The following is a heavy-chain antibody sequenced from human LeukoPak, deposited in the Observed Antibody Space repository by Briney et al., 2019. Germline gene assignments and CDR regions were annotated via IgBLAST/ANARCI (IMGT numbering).Heavy chain of an antibody. D-gene: IGHD3-10*01. CDR3: ARLPSPYYGSGSYYEYFDY. Sequence: TGGSLRLSCEASGFTLSDYCMTWIRQAPGKGLEWVSYISSSGNTIYYADSVKGRFTISRDNTRNSLYLRMNSLRAEDTAVYYCARLPSPYYGSGSYYEYFDYWGQGTLVTVSS. CDR2: ISSSGNTI. J-gene: IGHJ4*02. CDR1: GFTLSDYC. V-gene: IGHV3-11*01.